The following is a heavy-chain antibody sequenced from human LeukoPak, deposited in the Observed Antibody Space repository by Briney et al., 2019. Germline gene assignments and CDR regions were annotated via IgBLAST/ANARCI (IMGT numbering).Heavy chain of an antibody. CDR3: ARVGYSSSIDY. J-gene: IGHJ4*02. CDR1: GGSISSGSYY. Sequence: SETLSLTCTVSGGSISSGSYYWGWIRQPPGKGLECIGSIYYSARTYYNPSLKSRVTISVDTSKNQFSLKLSSVTAADTAVYYCARVGYSSSIDYWGQGTLVTVSS. CDR2: IYYSART. V-gene: IGHV4-39*07. D-gene: IGHD6-6*01.